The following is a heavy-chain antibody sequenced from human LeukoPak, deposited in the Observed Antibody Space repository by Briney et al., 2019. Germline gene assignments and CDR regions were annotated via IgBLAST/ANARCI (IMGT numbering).Heavy chain of an antibody. CDR2: IIPIFSAA. D-gene: IGHD2-21*02. J-gene: IGHJ4*02. Sequence: GASVKVSCKASGGTFTSYAISWVRQAPGQGLEWMGGIIPIFSAANYAQKFQGRVTITADKSTSTSYMELSSLRSEDTAVYYCARSSVVTAMVHLEYWGQGTLVTVSS. CDR1: GGTFTSYA. V-gene: IGHV1-69*06. CDR3: ARSSVVTAMVHLEY.